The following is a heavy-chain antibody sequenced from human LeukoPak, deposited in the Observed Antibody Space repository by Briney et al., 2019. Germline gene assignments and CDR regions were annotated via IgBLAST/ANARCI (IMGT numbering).Heavy chain of an antibody. CDR3: ARHYYGSGNQAIYYYYYMDV. CDR1: GASISSGGYY. Sequence: SETLSLTCTVSGASISSGGYYWSWIRQPAGKGLEWIGEINHSGSTNYNPSLKSRVTISVDTSKNQFSLKLSSVTAADTAVYYCARHYYGSGNQAIYYYYYMDVWGKGTTVTISS. D-gene: IGHD3-10*01. V-gene: IGHV4-61*10. J-gene: IGHJ6*03. CDR2: INHSGST.